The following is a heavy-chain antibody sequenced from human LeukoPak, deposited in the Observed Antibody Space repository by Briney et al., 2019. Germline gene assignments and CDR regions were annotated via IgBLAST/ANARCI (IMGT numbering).Heavy chain of an antibody. D-gene: IGHD3-22*01. CDR1: GYTFTSYD. CDR3: ARGVLYHRGSSGYYPFPY. V-gene: IGHV1-8*01. J-gene: IGHJ4*02. Sequence: ASVKVSCKASGYTFTSYDINWVRQATGQGLEWMGWMNPNSGNTGYAQKFQGRVTMTRNTSISTAYMELSSLRSEDTAVYYCARGVLYHRGSSGYYPFPYWGQGTLVTVSS. CDR2: MNPNSGNT.